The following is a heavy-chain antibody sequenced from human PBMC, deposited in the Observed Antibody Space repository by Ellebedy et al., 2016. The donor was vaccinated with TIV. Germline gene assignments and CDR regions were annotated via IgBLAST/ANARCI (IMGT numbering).Heavy chain of an antibody. V-gene: IGHV3-21*01. CDR3: ARDGEDTATYDY. Sequence: GESLKISCAASGFTFSSYSMNWVRQAPGKGLEWVSSISSSSSYIYYADSVKGRFTISRDNAKNSLYLQMNSLRAEDTAVYYCARDGEDTATYDYWGQGTLVIVSS. CDR1: GFTFSSYS. J-gene: IGHJ4*02. CDR2: ISSSSSYI. D-gene: IGHD5-18*01.